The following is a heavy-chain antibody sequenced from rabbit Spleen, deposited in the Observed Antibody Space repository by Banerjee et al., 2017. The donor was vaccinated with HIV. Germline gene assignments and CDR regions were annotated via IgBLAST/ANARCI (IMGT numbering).Heavy chain of an antibody. CDR3: ARDLAGVIGWNFNL. J-gene: IGHJ4*01. CDR2: IDPVFGIT. V-gene: IGHV1S7*01. D-gene: IGHD4-1*01. Sequence: QLEESAGGLVQPGGSLKLSCKASGFTLSSYYMNWVRQAPGKGLEWIGYIDPVFGITYYANWVNGRFSISRENAQNTVLLQMTSLTAADTATYFCARDLAGVIGWNFNLWGQGPLVTVS. CDR1: GFTLSSYY.